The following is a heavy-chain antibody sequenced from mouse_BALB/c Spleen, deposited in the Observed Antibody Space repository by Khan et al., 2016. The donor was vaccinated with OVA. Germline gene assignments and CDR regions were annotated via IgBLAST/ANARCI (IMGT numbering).Heavy chain of an antibody. CDR2: ISYSGST. Sequence: EVQLQESGPGLVKPSQSLSLTCTVTGYSITSDYAWNWIRQFPGNKLEWMGYISYSGSTTYNPSLKSRISITRDTSKDQFFLQLKSVTSEDTAKCYSASKLGRYYALDYWGQGTSFTVSS. D-gene: IGHD4-1*01. CDR3: ASKLGRYYALDY. J-gene: IGHJ4*01. V-gene: IGHV3-2*02. CDR1: GYSITSDYA.